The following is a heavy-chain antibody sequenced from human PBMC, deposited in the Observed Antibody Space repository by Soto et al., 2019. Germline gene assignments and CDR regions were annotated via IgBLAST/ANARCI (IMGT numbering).Heavy chain of an antibody. CDR2: INPNSGGA. J-gene: IGHJ4*02. Sequence: ASVKVSCKASGYTFTGYYIHWVRQAPGQGLEWMGWINPNSGGANYAQKFQGWVTMTGDTSISTAYMELSRLRSADTAVYYCARDLGYCSNGVCYNTYYFDYWGQGTLVTVSS. CDR1: GYTFTGYY. D-gene: IGHD2-8*01. V-gene: IGHV1-2*04. CDR3: ARDLGYCSNGVCYNTYYFDY.